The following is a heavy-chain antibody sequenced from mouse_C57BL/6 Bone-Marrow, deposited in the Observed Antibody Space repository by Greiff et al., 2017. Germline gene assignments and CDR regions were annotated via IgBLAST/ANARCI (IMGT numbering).Heavy chain of an antibody. D-gene: IGHD1-1*01. Sequence: VQLQQSVAELVRPGASVKLSCTASGFNIKNTYMHWVKQRPEQGLEWIGRIDPANGNTKYAPKFQGKDTITADTSSNTAYLQLSSLTSEDTAIYYGARDTTVLERCYYAMDYWGQGTSVTVSS. V-gene: IGHV14-3*01. CDR3: ARDTTVLERCYYAMDY. J-gene: IGHJ4*01. CDR1: GFNIKNTY. CDR2: IDPANGNT.